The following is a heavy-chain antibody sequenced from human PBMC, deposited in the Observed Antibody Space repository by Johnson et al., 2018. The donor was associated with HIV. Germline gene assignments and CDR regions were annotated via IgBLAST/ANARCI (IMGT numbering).Heavy chain of an antibody. CDR3: TTDNLKVGVVAARQASAQDAFDI. Sequence: VQVLESGGGVVQPGGSLRLSCAASGFTFSSYGMHWVRQAPGKGLEWVGRIKSKTDGETPDYTAPVKGRFTISIDDSKNTLYLQVNSLKTEDTAVYYCTTDNLKVGVVAARQASAQDAFDIWGQGTMVTVSS. CDR1: GFTFSSYG. J-gene: IGHJ3*02. D-gene: IGHD2-15*01. CDR2: IKSKTDGETP. V-gene: IGHV3-15*01.